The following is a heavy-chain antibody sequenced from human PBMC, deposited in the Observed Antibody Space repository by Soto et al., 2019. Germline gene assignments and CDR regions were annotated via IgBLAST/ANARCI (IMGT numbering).Heavy chain of an antibody. CDR3: ARAVGASTSY. J-gene: IGHJ4*02. V-gene: IGHV3-7*01. CDR1: GFTLSSYW. CDR2: INQDGTEI. D-gene: IGHD4-17*01. Sequence: GGSLRLSCAASGFTLSSYWMHWVRQAPGKGLEWVANINQDGTEIYYVDSVKGRFTISRDNAKNSLYLQVNSLRAEDTAVYYCARAVGASTSYWGQGTVVTVSS.